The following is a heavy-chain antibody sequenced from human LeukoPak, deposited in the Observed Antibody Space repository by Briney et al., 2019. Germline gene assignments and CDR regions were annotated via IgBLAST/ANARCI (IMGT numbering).Heavy chain of an antibody. CDR2: IIPIFGTA. D-gene: IGHD5-18*01. CDR3: AREYGSYGAYYYYYYMDV. CDR1: GGTLSSFT. V-gene: IGHV1-69*06. J-gene: IGHJ6*03. Sequence: SVKVSCKASGGTLSSFTISWVRQAPGQGLEWMGGIIPIFGTANYAQKFQGRVTITADKSTSTAYMELSSLRSDDTAVYYCAREYGSYGAYYYYYYMDVWGKGTTVTVSS.